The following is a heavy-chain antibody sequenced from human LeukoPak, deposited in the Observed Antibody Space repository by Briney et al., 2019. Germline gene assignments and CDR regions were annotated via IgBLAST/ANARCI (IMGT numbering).Heavy chain of an antibody. CDR2: INQNGNT. CDR3: IGGRVAAPGPNWFDP. J-gene: IGHJ5*02. Sequence: PSETLSLTCAVYGGSFSGYYWSWIRQSPGKGLEWIGEINQNGNTNYNPSLKSRVTISVDTSKNQFSLKLSSVTAADTAVYYCIGGRVAAPGPNWFDPWGQGTLVTVSS. CDR1: GGSFSGYY. V-gene: IGHV4-34*03. D-gene: IGHD2-15*01.